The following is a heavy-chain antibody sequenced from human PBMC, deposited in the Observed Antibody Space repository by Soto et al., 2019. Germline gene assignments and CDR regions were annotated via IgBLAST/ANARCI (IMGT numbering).Heavy chain of an antibody. CDR3: ARDFVRNASSWYSFDI. V-gene: IGHV3-66*01. D-gene: IGHD6-13*01. Sequence: EVQLVESGGGLVQPGGSLRLSCAASGFSVNSFDLHWVRQPPGRGLEWASLIHTDGTTSYADSVRGRFTVSRDQSKNTLFLQMNSLRPEDRGVYYCARDFVRNASSWYSFDIWGQGTVVSVSS. CDR2: IHTDGTT. J-gene: IGHJ3*02. CDR1: GFSVNSFD.